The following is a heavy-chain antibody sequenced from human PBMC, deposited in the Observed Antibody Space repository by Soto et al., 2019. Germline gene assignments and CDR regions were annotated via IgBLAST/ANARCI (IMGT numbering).Heavy chain of an antibody. J-gene: IGHJ4*02. CDR2: ISGSGGST. CDR1: GFTFSSYA. CDR3: AKDHFPGSRVAFDY. D-gene: IGHD3-10*01. V-gene: IGHV3-23*01. Sequence: GGSLRLSCAASGFTFSSYAMIWVRQAPGKGLEWVSAISGSGGSTYYADSVKGRFTISRDNSKNTLYLQMNSLRAEDTAVYYCAKDHFPGSRVAFDYWGQGTLVTVSS.